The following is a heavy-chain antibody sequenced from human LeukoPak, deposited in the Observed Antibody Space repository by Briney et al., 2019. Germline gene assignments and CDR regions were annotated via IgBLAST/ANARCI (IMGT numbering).Heavy chain of an antibody. D-gene: IGHD1-1*01. J-gene: IGHJ4*02. CDR1: GDSVSSNTVA. V-gene: IGHV6-1*01. CDR3: TRALARYFDY. Sequence: SQTLSLTCAISGDSVSSNTVAWNWIRQSPSRGLEWLGRTYYRSKWYNDYAVSVKSRISINPDTSKNQFSLQLNSVTPEDTAVYYCTRALARYFDYWGQGTLVAVSS. CDR2: TYYRSKWYN.